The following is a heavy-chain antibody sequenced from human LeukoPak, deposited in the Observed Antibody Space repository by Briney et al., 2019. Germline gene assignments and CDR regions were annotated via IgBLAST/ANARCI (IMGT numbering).Heavy chain of an antibody. Sequence: PGGSLRLSCAASGFTVSSNYMSWVRQAPGKGLEWVSVIYSGGSTYYADSVKGRFTISRDNSKNTLYLQMNSLRAEDTAVFYCAKDPTHYNILTGYRRRDAFDIWGQGTMVTVSS. CDR1: GFTVSSNY. J-gene: IGHJ3*02. CDR3: AKDPTHYNILTGYRRRDAFDI. V-gene: IGHV3-66*01. D-gene: IGHD3-9*01. CDR2: IYSGGST.